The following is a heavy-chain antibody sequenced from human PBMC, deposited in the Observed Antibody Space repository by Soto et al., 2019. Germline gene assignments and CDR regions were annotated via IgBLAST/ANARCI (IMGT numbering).Heavy chain of an antibody. J-gene: IGHJ5*02. CDR2: ISAYNGNT. CDR1: GYTFTCYY. CDR3: ARDSDYYGSGIPGWFDP. V-gene: IGHV1-18*04. Sequence: ASVKVSCKASGYTFTCYYMHWVRQAPGQGLEWMGWISAYNGNTNYAQKLQGRVTMTTDTSTSTAYMELRSLRSDDTAVYYCARDSDYYGSGIPGWFDPWGQGTLVTVSA. D-gene: IGHD3-10*01.